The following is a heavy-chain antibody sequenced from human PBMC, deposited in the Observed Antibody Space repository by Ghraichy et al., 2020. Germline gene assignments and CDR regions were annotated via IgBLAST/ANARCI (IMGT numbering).Heavy chain of an antibody. Sequence: GGSLRLSCAASGFTFSSYAMSWVRQAPGKGLEWVSAISGSGGSTYYADSVKGRFTISRDNSKNTLYLQMNSLRAEDTAVYYCAKDPTLSRGAVTFWENAFDIWGQGTMVTVSS. J-gene: IGHJ3*02. CDR1: GFTFSSYA. D-gene: IGHD4-17*01. V-gene: IGHV3-23*01. CDR2: ISGSGGST. CDR3: AKDPTLSRGAVTFWENAFDI.